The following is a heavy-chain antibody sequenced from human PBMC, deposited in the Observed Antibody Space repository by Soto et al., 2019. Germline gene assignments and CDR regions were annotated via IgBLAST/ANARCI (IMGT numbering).Heavy chain of an antibody. CDR3: ARVIMDV. Sequence: LRHPYAASGFTIRSLSMHWVRKAPGKGLEWVSYISSSSSTIYYADSVKGQFTISRDNAKNSLYLQRNSLRDEGTAVYYCARVIMDVWGQGTTVTVSS. J-gene: IGHJ6*02. CDR1: GFTIRSLS. V-gene: IGHV3-48*02. CDR2: ISSSSSTI.